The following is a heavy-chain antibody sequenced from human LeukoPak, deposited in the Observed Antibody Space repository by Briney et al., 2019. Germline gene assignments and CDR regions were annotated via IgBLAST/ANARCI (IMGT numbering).Heavy chain of an antibody. Sequence: GGSLRLSCAASGFTFSSYGMHWVRQAPGKGLEWVAVIWYDGSNKYYADSVKGRFTISRDNSKNTLYLQMNSLRAEDTAVYYCARGRDRSALDVWGQGTTVTVSS. V-gene: IGHV3-33*01. D-gene: IGHD6-19*01. J-gene: IGHJ6*02. CDR3: ARGRDRSALDV. CDR2: IWYDGSNK. CDR1: GFTFSSYG.